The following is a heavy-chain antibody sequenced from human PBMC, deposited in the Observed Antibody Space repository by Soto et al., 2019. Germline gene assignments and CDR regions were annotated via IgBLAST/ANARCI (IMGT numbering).Heavy chain of an antibody. CDR1: GFTISGYF. CDR2: ISSSSSSI. CDR3: ARLVNSSSNFDY. V-gene: IGHV3-48*02. Sequence: PGEALRLTCAASGFTISGYFINWVRQAPGKGLEWVSYISSSSSSIYYADSVRGRFTISRDNAKNSLYLQMNSLRDEDTAVYYCARLVNSSSNFDYWGQGTLVTVA. J-gene: IGHJ4*02. D-gene: IGHD6-6*01.